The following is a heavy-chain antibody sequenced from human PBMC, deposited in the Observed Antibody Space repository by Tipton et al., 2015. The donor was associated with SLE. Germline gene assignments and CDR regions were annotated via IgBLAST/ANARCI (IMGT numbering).Heavy chain of an antibody. Sequence: TLSLTCSVSGGSIGSFYWSWIRQSPGRGLEWIGSIYHSGRTYYSPSSGTTSYNPSLASRVTISLDTSKNKFSLKLSGVTAADTAVYYCAKADGVVGGQVPYWYFDLWGRGTLVTVSS. V-gene: IGHV4-59*12. J-gene: IGHJ2*01. CDR1: GGSIGSFY. CDR2: IYHSGRTYYSPSSGTT. D-gene: IGHD1-26*01. CDR3: AKADGVVGGQVPYWYFDL.